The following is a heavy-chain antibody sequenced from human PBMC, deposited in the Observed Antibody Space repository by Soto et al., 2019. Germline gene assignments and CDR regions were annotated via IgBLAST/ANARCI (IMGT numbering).Heavy chain of an antibody. CDR2: ISWNSGSI. J-gene: IGHJ4*02. CDR3: AKDRGTTVTPGWYFDY. V-gene: IGHV3-9*01. Sequence: GGSLRLSCAASGFTFDDYAMHWVRQAPGKGLEWVSGISWNSGSIGYADSVKGRFTISRDNAKNSLYLQMNSLRAEDTALYYCAKDRGTTVTPGWYFDYWGQGTLVTVSS. D-gene: IGHD4-17*01. CDR1: GFTFDDYA.